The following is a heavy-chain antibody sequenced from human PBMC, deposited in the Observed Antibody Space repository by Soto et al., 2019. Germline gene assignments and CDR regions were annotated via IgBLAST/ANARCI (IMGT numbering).Heavy chain of an antibody. V-gene: IGHV3-23*01. D-gene: IGHD3-22*01. CDR3: YTYFYDNSGYHGG. Sequence: EVHLLESGGGLVQPGGSLRLSCAASGFTFTNYAMSWVRQAPGKGLEWVSSISDDGGTTYYADSVKGRFTISRDNSKNTLYLQMNSLRAEDTATYYSYTYFYDNSGYHGGWGQGALVTVSS. J-gene: IGHJ4*02. CDR1: GFTFTNYA. CDR2: ISDDGGTT.